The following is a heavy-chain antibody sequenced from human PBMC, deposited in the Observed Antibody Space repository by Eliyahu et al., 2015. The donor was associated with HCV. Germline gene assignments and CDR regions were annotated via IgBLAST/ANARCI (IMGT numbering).Heavy chain of an antibody. V-gene: IGHV1-69*04. J-gene: IGHJ4*02. CDR3: ATPSGGPGYCSSTSCYPPTPFDY. CDR1: GGTFSSYA. D-gene: IGHD2-2*01. Sequence: QVQLVQSGAEVKKPGSSVKVSCKASGGTFSSYAISWVRQAPGQGLEWMGRIIPILGIANYAQKFQGRVTITADKSTSTAYMELSSLRSEDTAVYYCATPSGGPGYCSSTSCYPPTPFDYWGQGTLVTVSS. CDR2: IIPILGIA.